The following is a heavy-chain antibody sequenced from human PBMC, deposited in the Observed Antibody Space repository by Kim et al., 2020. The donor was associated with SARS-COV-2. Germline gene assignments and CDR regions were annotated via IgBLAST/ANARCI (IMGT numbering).Heavy chain of an antibody. CDR1: GGTFSSYA. D-gene: IGHD3-3*01. CDR3: ARIFWSGLIDDAFDI. Sequence: SVKVSCKASGGTFSSYAISWVRQAPGQGLEWMGRIIPILGIANYAQKFQGRVTITADKSTSTAYMELSSLRSEDTAVYYCARIFWSGLIDDAFDIWGQGTMVTVSS. V-gene: IGHV1-69*04. J-gene: IGHJ3*02. CDR2: IIPILGIA.